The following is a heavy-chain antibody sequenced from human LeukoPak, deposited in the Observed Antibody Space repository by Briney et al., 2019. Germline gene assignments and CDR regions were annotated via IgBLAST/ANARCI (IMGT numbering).Heavy chain of an antibody. J-gene: IGHJ4*02. CDR1: GGSFSGYY. CDR3: AREQWLAYYFDY. Sequence: PSETLSLTCAVYGGSFSGYYWSWIRQPPGKGREWIGEINHSGSTNYNPSLKSRVTISVETSKNQFSLKLSSVTAADTAVYYCAREQWLAYYFDYWGQGTLVTVSS. D-gene: IGHD6-19*01. V-gene: IGHV4-34*01. CDR2: INHSGST.